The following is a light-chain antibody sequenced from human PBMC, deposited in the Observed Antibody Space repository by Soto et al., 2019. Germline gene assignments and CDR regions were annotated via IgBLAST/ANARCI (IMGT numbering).Light chain of an antibody. V-gene: IGLV7-46*01. Sequence: QAVVTQEPSLTVSPGGTVTLTCGSITGTVTTGHAPYWFQQKPGQAPRTPIYETTNRHSWTPARFSGSLLGGKAALTLSGAQPEDEAEYYCLLSYSGARVFGGGTKLTVL. CDR1: TGTVTTGHA. CDR3: LLSYSGARV. J-gene: IGLJ2*01. CDR2: ETT.